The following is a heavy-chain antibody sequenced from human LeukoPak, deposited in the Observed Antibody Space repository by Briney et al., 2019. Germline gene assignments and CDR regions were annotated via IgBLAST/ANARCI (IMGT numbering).Heavy chain of an antibody. Sequence: PGGSLRLSCAASGFAFSSYGMHWVRQAPGKGLEWVAVIWYDGSNKYYADSVKGRFTISRDNSKNTLYLQMNSLRAEDTAVYYCARAPGSYYLGSFDYWGQGTLVTVSS. CDR1: GFAFSSYG. V-gene: IGHV3-33*01. D-gene: IGHD1-26*01. CDR2: IWYDGSNK. CDR3: ARAPGSYYLGSFDY. J-gene: IGHJ4*02.